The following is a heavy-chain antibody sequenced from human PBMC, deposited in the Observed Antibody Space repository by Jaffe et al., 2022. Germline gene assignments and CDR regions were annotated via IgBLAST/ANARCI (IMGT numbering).Heavy chain of an antibody. J-gene: IGHJ5*02. Sequence: QVQLQQWGAGLLKPSETLSLTCAVYGGSFSGYYWSWIRQPPGKGLEWIGEINHSGSTNYNPSLKSRVTISVDTSKNQFSLKLSSVTAADTAVYYCARGRMRFLEWLYWFDPWGQGTLVTVSS. V-gene: IGHV4-34*01. CDR3: ARGRMRFLEWLYWFDP. CDR1: GGSFSGYY. CDR2: INHSGST. D-gene: IGHD3-3*01.